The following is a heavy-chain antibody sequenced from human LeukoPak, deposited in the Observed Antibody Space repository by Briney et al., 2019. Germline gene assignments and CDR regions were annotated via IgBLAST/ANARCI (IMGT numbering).Heavy chain of an antibody. V-gene: IGHV4-4*07. J-gene: IGHJ2*01. Sequence: SETLSLTCTVSGGSIIGYYWSWIRQPAGEGLEWIGRIYSSGSTNYNPSLKSRVTMSVDTSKNQFSLKLSSVTAADTAVYYCARGGYYDSSGYWYFDLWGRGTLVTVSS. CDR1: GGSIIGYY. CDR3: ARGGYYDSSGYWYFDL. CDR2: IYSSGST. D-gene: IGHD3-22*01.